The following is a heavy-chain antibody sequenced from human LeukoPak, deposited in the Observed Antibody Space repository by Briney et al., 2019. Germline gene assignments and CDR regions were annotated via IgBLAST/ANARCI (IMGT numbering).Heavy chain of an antibody. J-gene: IGHJ4*02. D-gene: IGHD5-18*01. CDR1: GFTFDDYA. CDR3: AKDMGYSYGYSGAFDY. V-gene: IGHV3-9*03. CDR2: ISWNSGSI. Sequence: GGSLRPSCAASGFTFDDYAMHWVQQAPGKGLEWVSGISWNSGSIGYADSVKGRFTISRDNAKNSLYLQMNSLRAEDMALYYCAKDMGYSYGYSGAFDYWGQGTLVTVSS.